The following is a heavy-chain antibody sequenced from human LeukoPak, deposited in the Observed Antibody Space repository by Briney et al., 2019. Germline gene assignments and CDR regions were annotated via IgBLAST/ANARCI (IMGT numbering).Heavy chain of an antibody. D-gene: IGHD1-1*01. CDR1: GYTFTSYG. Sequence: ASVKVSCKASGYTFTSYGISWVRQAPGQGLEWMGWISAYNGNTNYAQKLQGRVTMTTDTSTSTAYMELSRLRSDDTAVYYCARAPKTGQYVVWGQGTLVTVSS. V-gene: IGHV1-18*01. CDR3: ARAPKTGQYVV. CDR2: ISAYNGNT. J-gene: IGHJ4*02.